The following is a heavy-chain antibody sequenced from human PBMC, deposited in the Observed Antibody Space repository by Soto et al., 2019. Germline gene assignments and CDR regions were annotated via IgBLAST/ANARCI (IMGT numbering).Heavy chain of an antibody. Sequence: PGGSLRLSCAASGFTFSSYAMSWVRQAPGKGLEWVSAISGSGGSTYYADSVKGRFTISRDNSKNTLYLQMNSLRAEDTAVYYCAKVGDSSGYYYLGYYFDYWGHGALVTVSS. J-gene: IGHJ4*01. CDR2: ISGSGGST. CDR1: GFTFSSYA. V-gene: IGHV3-23*01. CDR3: AKVGDSSGYYYLGYYFDY. D-gene: IGHD3-22*01.